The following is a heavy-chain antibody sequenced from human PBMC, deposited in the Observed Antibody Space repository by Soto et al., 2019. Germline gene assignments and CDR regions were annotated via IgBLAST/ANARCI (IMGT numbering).Heavy chain of an antibody. V-gene: IGHV4-4*02. D-gene: IGHD1-1*01. CDR1: GDSISSSLW. CDR2: IYHSGSI. CDR3: ATSQLGEYFDN. Sequence: KPSETLSLTCDVSGDSISSSLWWSWVRQTPGKGLEWIGEIYHSGSINCNPSLKSRVTISADRSKNQFSLTLTAVTAADTAVYYCATSQLGEYFDNWGQGTLVTVSS. J-gene: IGHJ4*02.